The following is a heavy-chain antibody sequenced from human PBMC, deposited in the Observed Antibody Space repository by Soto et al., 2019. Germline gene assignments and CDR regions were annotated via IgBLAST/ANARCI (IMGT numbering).Heavy chain of an antibody. J-gene: IGHJ4*02. CDR1: CYTFTSYG. Sequence: ASVKVSCKGSCYTFTSYGISWVRQAPGQGLEWMGWISAYNGNTNYAQKLQGRVTMTTDTSTSTAYMELRSLRSDDTAVYYCERDLGGLNRGWYEPFDYWGQGTLVTVSS. D-gene: IGHD6-19*01. CDR3: ERDLGGLNRGWYEPFDY. V-gene: IGHV1-18*01. CDR2: ISAYNGNT.